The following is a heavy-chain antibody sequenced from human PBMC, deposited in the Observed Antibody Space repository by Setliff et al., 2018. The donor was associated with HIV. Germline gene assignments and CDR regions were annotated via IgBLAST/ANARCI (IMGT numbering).Heavy chain of an antibody. D-gene: IGHD5-18*01. CDR1: GGSISSYY. Sequence: KASETLSLTCSVSGGSISSYYWSWIRQPPGKALEWIGYIYYSGSVYYNPSLKSRLTISVDTSKNQFSLKLSSVTAADTAVYYCARDGRYSFGYNWFDPWGQGTLVTVSS. CDR2: IYYSGSV. J-gene: IGHJ5*02. V-gene: IGHV4-59*06. CDR3: ARDGRYSFGYNWFDP.